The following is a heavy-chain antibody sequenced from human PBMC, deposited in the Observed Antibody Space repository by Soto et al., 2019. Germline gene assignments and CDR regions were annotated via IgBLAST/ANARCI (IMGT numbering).Heavy chain of an antibody. CDR2: IHYRGST. J-gene: IGHJ4*02. CDR3: ARDSVESGYD. Sequence: QVQLQESGPGLVKPSETLSLSCTVSGASISDYYWSWIRQPPGKRPEWIGYIHYRGSTNYNPSLKSRVTMSVDTSKNQFSLRLTSVTAADTAVYYCARDSVESGYDWGQGTLVTVSS. D-gene: IGHD5-12*01. V-gene: IGHV4-59*01. CDR1: GASISDYY.